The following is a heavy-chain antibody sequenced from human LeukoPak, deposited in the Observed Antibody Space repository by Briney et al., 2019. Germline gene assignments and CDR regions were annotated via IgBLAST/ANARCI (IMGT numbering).Heavy chain of an antibody. CDR1: GFTFGNYG. J-gene: IGHJ4*02. CDR2: ISASDRRT. V-gene: IGHV3-23*01. Sequence: GGSLRLSCAASGFTFGNYGMSWVRQASGKGLEWVSAISASDRRTYYADSVKGRFTISRDNSKNTLYLQMNSLRAEDTAIYYCAKTHLPGIAVTGPDYWGQGTLVTVSS. D-gene: IGHD6-19*01. CDR3: AKTHLPGIAVTGPDY.